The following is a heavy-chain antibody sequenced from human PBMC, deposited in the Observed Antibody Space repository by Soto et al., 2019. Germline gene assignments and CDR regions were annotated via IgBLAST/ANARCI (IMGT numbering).Heavy chain of an antibody. D-gene: IGHD3-22*01. CDR2: IKQDGSEK. CDR3: ARFYYDSSGYLPSPYYYYYGIDV. Sequence: PGGSLRLSCAASGFTFSSYWMSWVRQAPGKGLEWVANIKQDGSEKYYVDSAKGRFTISRDNAKNSLYLQMNSLRAEDTAVYYCARFYYDSSGYLPSPYYYYYGIDVWGQGTTVTVSS. CDR1: GFTFSSYW. V-gene: IGHV3-7*04. J-gene: IGHJ6*02.